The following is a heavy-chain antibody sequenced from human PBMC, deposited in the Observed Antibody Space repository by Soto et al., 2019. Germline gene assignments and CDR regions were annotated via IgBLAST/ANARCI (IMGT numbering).Heavy chain of an antibody. V-gene: IGHV4-34*01. J-gene: IGHJ6*02. Sequence: SETLSLTCAVYGGSFSGYYWSWIRQPPGKGLEWIGEINHSGSTNYNPSLKSRVTISVDTSKNQFSLKLSSVTAADTAVYYCASGGYYYYGMDVWGPGTPVTVYS. CDR3: ASGGYYYYGMDV. CDR2: INHSGST. CDR1: GGSFSGYY.